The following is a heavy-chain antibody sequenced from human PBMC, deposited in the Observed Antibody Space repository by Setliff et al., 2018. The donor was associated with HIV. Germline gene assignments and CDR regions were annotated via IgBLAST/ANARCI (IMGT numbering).Heavy chain of an antibody. CDR2: IYTGGST. D-gene: IGHD3-10*01. CDR1: GVSISTFY. V-gene: IGHV4-4*09. J-gene: IGHJ4*02. Sequence: PSETLSLTCTVSGVSISTFYWSWIRQPPGKGLEWIGYIYTGGSTNYKPSLKRRVTISVDTSKNQISLKLSSVTAADTAVYYCARGLNYYGSGNYLPLGYWGQGTLVTVSS. CDR3: ARGLNYYGSGNYLPLGY.